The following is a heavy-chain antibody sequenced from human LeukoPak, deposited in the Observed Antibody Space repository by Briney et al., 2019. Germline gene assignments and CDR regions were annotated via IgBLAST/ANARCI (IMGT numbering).Heavy chain of an antibody. CDR1: RFAFSGYT. Sequence: PGGSLRLSRAASRFAFSGYTIYWVCQSPGGGLGWVTFIQYNAKTQYYADSERGRLAVSTDNDKNMLYLQMNNLRPEDTAVYYCVTVPWLDGYNWYHFDCLGPGALFSVSS. D-gene: IGHD5-24*01. CDR3: VTVPWLDGYNWYHFDC. CDR2: IQYNAKTQ. J-gene: IGHJ4*02. V-gene: IGHV3-30*02.